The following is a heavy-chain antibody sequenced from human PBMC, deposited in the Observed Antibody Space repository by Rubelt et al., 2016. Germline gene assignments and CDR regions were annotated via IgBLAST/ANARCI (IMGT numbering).Heavy chain of an antibody. V-gene: IGHV2-5*01. Sequence: SPSLKSRLTITKDTSKNQVVLTMTNMDPADTATYYCARTTYGSSASFDYWGQGTLVTVSS. J-gene: IGHJ4*02. CDR3: ARTTYGSSASFDY. D-gene: IGHD6-6*01.